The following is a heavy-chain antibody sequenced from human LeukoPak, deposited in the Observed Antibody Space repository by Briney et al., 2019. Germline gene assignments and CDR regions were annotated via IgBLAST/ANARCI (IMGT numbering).Heavy chain of an antibody. CDR3: ARSYGSGSPYYGMDV. V-gene: IGHV4-59*08. Sequence: SETLSLTCTVSGDSIGSYYWSWIRQPPGKGLEWIGYIYYSGSTNYNPSLKSRVTISVDTSKNQFSLKLTSVTAADTAVYFCARSYGSGSPYYGMDVWGQGTTVTVSS. CDR2: IYYSGST. D-gene: IGHD3-10*01. CDR1: GDSIGSYY. J-gene: IGHJ6*02.